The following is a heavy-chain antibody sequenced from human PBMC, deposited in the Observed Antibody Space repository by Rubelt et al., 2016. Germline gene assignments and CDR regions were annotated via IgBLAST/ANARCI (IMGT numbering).Heavy chain of an antibody. D-gene: IGHD2-2*01. Sequence: EVQLVESGGGLVKPGGSLRLSCAASGFTFSSYSMNWVRQAPGKGLEWVSSISSSSSYIYYADSVKGRLSNCRDNAKKLLYMQMNSRRAEGTAVYYCARHQLPPSSSEDGHSVTPIDYWGQGTLVTVSS. J-gene: IGHJ4*02. CDR3: ARHQLPPSSSEDGHSVTPIDY. V-gene: IGHV3-21*01. CDR1: GFTFSSYS. CDR2: ISSSSSYI.